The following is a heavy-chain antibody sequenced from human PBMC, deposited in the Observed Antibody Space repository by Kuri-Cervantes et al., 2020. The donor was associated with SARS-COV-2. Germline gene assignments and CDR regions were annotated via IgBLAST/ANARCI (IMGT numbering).Heavy chain of an antibody. Sequence: GSLRLSCTASGFTFSSYARHWIRQPPGKGLEWIGEINHSGSTNYNPSLKSRVTISVDTSKNQFSLKLSSVTAADTAVYYVAKEGWSGGSCYPTWGQGTLVTVSS. V-gene: IGHV4-34*01. CDR1: GFTFSSYA. CDR2: INHSGST. J-gene: IGHJ5*02. CDR3: AKEGWSGGSCYPT. D-gene: IGHD2-15*01.